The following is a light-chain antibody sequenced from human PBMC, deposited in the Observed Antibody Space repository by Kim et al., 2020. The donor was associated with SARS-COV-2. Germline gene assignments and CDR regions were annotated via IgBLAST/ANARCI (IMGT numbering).Light chain of an antibody. CDR1: QTIRSNF. CDR2: GAS. J-gene: IGKJ2*01. CDR3: PQYGSSPYT. Sequence: LSPGETAPLSCRASQTIRSNFLAWYKQNPGQAPRLLIFGASSRAAGVPDRFSGSESGADFSLPISRLEAEDFAVYYCPQYGSSPYTFGQGTKLEI. V-gene: IGKV3-20*01.